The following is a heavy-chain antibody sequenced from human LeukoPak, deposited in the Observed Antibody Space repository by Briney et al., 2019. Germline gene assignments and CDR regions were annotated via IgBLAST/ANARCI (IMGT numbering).Heavy chain of an antibody. V-gene: IGHV4-34*01. J-gene: IGHJ5*02. Sequence: PSETLSLTCAVYGVSFSGYYWSWIRQPPGKGLERIGEINHSGSTNYNPSLKRRVTISVDTSKNQFSLKLSSVPAADTAVYYCARRVYTYPTFNWFDPWGQGTLVTVSS. CDR1: GVSFSGYY. CDR2: INHSGST. CDR3: ARRVYTYPTFNWFDP. D-gene: IGHD5/OR15-5a*01.